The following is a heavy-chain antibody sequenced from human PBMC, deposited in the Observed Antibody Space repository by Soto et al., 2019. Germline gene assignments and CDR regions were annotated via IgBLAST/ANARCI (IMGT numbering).Heavy chain of an antibody. CDR1: GGTFRSSA. CDR2: IIPIFGTA. J-gene: IGHJ5*01. D-gene: IGHD3-9*01. Sequence: SVKVSCKASGGTFRSSAINWVRQAPGQGLEWMGGIIPIFGTANYAQKFQGRVTITADESTTTAYMELSSLRSEDTAVYYCATSSSGYYDILTCRVNLFNSWGQGTLVTVSS. CDR3: ATSSSGYYDILTCRVNLFNS. V-gene: IGHV1-69*13.